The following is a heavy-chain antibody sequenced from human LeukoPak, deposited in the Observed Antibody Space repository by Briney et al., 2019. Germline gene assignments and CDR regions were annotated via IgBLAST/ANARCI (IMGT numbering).Heavy chain of an antibody. Sequence: GGSLRLSCEAYGFTLKRHWMRWVRQGPGKGVGWGANIMEEGSVKNYVDSVKGRFTISRDNLKNSLYLYMSSMTVDDTAVYYCARDKVGGSNDFWGQGTMVTVSS. CDR1: GFTLKRHW. CDR2: IMEEGSVK. D-gene: IGHD2-15*01. J-gene: IGHJ4*03. V-gene: IGHV3-7*01. CDR3: ARDKVGGSNDF.